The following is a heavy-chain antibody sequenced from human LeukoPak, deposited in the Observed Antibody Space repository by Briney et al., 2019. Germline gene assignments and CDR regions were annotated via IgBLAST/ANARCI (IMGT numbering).Heavy chain of an antibody. CDR3: ARKIAAAPDAFDI. V-gene: IGHV1-69*13. D-gene: IGHD6-13*01. CDR2: IFPIFGTA. Sequence: GASVKVSCRASGGTFSNYAISWVRQAPGQGLEWMGGIFPIFGTANYAQKFQGRVTITADESTSTAYMELSSLRSEDTGVYYCARKIAAAPDAFDIWGQGTMVTVSS. J-gene: IGHJ3*02. CDR1: GGTFSNYA.